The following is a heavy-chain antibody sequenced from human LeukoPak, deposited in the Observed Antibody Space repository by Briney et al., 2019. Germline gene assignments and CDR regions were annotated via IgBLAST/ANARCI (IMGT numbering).Heavy chain of an antibody. D-gene: IGHD4-11*01. Sequence: EASVKVSCKASGYTFTSYGIIWVRQAPGQGLQWMGWISAHNGKTNYAQNLQGRVTMTTDTSTNTVYLGLRSLTSDDTAVYYCARAGTTLLLDYWGQGTLVTVSS. CDR1: GYTFTSYG. J-gene: IGHJ4*02. V-gene: IGHV1-18*01. CDR3: ARAGTTLLLDY. CDR2: ISAHNGKT.